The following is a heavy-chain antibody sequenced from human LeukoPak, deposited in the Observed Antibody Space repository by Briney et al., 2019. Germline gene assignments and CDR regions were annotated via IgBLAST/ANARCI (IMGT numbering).Heavy chain of an antibody. Sequence: PSETLSLTCTVSGGSISSSTYYWAWIRQPPGKGLEWIGSIYYSGTTYYNPSLKSRVTISLDMSKNQFSLKLTSVTAADTAVYYCARVRDSSGWYKEGEVYYMDVWGKGTTVTVSS. D-gene: IGHD6-19*01. CDR1: GGSISSSTYY. CDR3: ARVRDSSGWYKEGEVYYMDV. V-gene: IGHV4-39*07. CDR2: IYYSGTT. J-gene: IGHJ6*03.